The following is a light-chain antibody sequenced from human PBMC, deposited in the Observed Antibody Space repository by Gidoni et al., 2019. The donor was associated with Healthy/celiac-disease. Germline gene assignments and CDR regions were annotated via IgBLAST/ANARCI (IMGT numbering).Light chain of an antibody. V-gene: IGLV1-44*01. CDR1: SPNIGSNT. J-gene: IGLJ3*02. Sequence: QSVLTQPPSASGTPGQSVTISCSGSSPNIGSNTVNWYQQLAGTAPKLLIYSNNQRPSGVPDRFSGSKSGTSASLAISGLQAEDEADYYCAAWDDSLNGWVFGGGTKLTVL. CDR3: AAWDDSLNGWV. CDR2: SNN.